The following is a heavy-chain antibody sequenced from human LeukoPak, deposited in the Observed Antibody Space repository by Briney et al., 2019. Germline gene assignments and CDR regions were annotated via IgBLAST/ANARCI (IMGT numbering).Heavy chain of an antibody. D-gene: IGHD3-3*02. J-gene: IGHJ4*02. CDR2: IFPSGGEI. CDR3: ATYRQALLPFES. V-gene: IGHV3-23*01. CDR1: GFTFSTFA. Sequence: GGSLRLSCAASGFTFSTFAMIWVRQPPGKGLEWVSGIFPSGGEIHYADSVRGRFTISRDNSKSTLSLQMNSLRVEDTAIYYCATYRQALLPFESWGQGTLVTVSS.